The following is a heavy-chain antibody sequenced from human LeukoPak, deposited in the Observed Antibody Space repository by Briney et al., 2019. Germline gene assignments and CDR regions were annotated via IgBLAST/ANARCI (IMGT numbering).Heavy chain of an antibody. CDR2: IYSGGNT. D-gene: IGHD1-26*01. V-gene: IGHV3-53*04. CDR3: ARASPQYSGGFDY. CDR1: GFTVSSNY. J-gene: IGHJ4*02. Sequence: GGSLGLSCAASGFTVSSNYMSWVRQAPGKGLEWVSVIYSGGNTYYADSVKGRFTISRHNSKNTLYLQMNSLRAEDTAVYYCARASPQYSGGFDYWGQGTLVTVSS.